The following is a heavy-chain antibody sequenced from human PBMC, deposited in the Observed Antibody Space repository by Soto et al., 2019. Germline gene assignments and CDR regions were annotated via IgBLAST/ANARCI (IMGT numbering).Heavy chain of an antibody. J-gene: IGHJ6*02. CDR3: VRQGFGARHGLVDG. D-gene: IGHD3-10*01. V-gene: IGHV4-59*08. CDR2: IDHNGVT. CDR1: GDSVSSYK. Sequence: QVQLQESGPGLVKPSETLSLTCTVSGDSVSSYKWSWIRQTPGQGLEWIGYIDHNGVTSYNPSLSSRVTMSVATSTKQFSLRLNSVTAADTAVYYGVRQGFGARHGLVDGWGQGTTVNVSS.